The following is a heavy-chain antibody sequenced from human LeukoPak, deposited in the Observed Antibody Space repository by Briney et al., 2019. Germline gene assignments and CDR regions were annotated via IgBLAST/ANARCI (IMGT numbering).Heavy chain of an antibody. V-gene: IGHV3-23*01. CDR1: GLIFNNYA. Sequence: GGTLRLSCAASGLIFNNYALVWIRRAPGKGPEWVSAILGRGGTFYADAVKGRFTISRDNSKNTLYLQMNSLRAEDTATYYCGQDPNGNYIGAFDFWGRGTMVSVSS. CDR2: ILGRGGT. D-gene: IGHD4-17*01. J-gene: IGHJ3*01. CDR3: GQDPNGNYIGAFDF.